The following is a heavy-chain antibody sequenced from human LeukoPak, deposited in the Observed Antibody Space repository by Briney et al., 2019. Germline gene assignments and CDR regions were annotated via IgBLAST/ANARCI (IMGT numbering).Heavy chain of an antibody. CDR1: GFTFSSCA. CDR2: ISGSGLRT. Sequence: GGSLRLSCAASGFTFSSCAMSWVRQAPGKGLEWVSTISGSGLRTYYADSVKGRFTISRDNAKNSLYLQMNSLRAEDTALYYCAKDVRIAVAGETGTSWVYWGQGTLVTVSS. V-gene: IGHV3-23*01. CDR3: AKDVRIAVAGETGTSWVY. J-gene: IGHJ4*02. D-gene: IGHD6-19*01.